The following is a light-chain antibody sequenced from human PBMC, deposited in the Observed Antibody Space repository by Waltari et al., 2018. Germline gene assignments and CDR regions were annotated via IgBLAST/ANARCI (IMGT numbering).Light chain of an antibody. CDR3: SSYTTSSAPGV. Sequence: QSALTQPASVSGSPGQSNTIPCSRTESDVGTYDFVSWYQQHPGKAPHLIIYEVSNRPSGISNRFSASKSGNTASLTISGLQAEDEADYYCSSYTTSSAPGVFGTGTRVTVL. CDR1: ESDVGTYDF. V-gene: IGLV2-14*01. J-gene: IGLJ1*01. CDR2: EVS.